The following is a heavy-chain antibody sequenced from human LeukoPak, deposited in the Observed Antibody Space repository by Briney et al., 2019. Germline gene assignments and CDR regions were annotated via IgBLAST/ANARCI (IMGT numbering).Heavy chain of an antibody. V-gene: IGHV4-59*08. CDR2: IFDPGRT. CDR1: GGSISSYY. Sequence: PSETLSLTCTVSGGSISSYYWSWIRQPPGKGLEWIGHIFDPGRTKYSPSLKSRVTISVDTSKNQFSLKLRSVTAADTAVYYCARRFVGYDSSWGASDIWGRGTMVTVSS. J-gene: IGHJ3*02. D-gene: IGHD6-13*01. CDR3: ARRFVGYDSSWGASDI.